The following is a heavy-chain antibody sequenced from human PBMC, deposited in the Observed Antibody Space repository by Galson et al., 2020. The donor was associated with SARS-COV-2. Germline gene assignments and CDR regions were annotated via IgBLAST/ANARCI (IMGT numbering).Heavy chain of an antibody. CDR3: ARLRGPPRVRGVTKNWLDP. CDR1: GGSFSGYY. Sequence: SETLSLTCAVYGGSFSGYYWSWIRQPPGKGLEWIGEINHSGSTHYNPSLKSRVTIAVDTSKNQFSLKLSSVTAADTAVYYCARLRGPPRVRGVTKNWLDPWGQGTLVTVSS. J-gene: IGHJ5*02. D-gene: IGHD3-10*01. CDR2: INHSGST. V-gene: IGHV4-34*01.